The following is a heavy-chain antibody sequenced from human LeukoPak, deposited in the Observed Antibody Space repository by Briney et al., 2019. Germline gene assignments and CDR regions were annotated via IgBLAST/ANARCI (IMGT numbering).Heavy chain of an antibody. CDR2: ISWNSGSI. Sequence: PGGSLRLSCAASGFTFDDYAMYWVRQAPGKGLEGVSGISWNSGSIGYADSVKGRFTISRDNAKNSLYLQMNSLRAEDTALYYCAKDSRGYRRGGFDYWGQGTLVTVSS. D-gene: IGHD5-18*01. CDR3: AKDSRGYRRGGFDY. V-gene: IGHV3-9*01. J-gene: IGHJ4*02. CDR1: GFTFDDYA.